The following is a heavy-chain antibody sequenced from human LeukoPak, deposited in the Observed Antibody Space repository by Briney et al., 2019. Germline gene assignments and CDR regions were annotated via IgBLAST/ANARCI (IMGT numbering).Heavy chain of an antibody. D-gene: IGHD5-12*01. Sequence: ASVKVSCKASGFTFTDYYLHWVRQAPGQGPEWMGWINPRSGNTNSAQKFQGRVTMTRDTSITTAYMELSSLTSDDTSVYYCVRARRDIGYDGWFDPWGQGTLVTVSS. CDR2: INPRSGNT. CDR3: VRARRDIGYDGWFDP. V-gene: IGHV1-2*02. J-gene: IGHJ5*02. CDR1: GFTFTDYY.